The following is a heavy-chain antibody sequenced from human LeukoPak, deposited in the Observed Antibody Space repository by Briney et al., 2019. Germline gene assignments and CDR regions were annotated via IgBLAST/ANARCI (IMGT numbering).Heavy chain of an antibody. CDR3: AGVSDGYNSNDY. J-gene: IGHJ4*02. V-gene: IGHV1-69*13. CDR1: GGTFSSYA. D-gene: IGHD5-24*01. Sequence: ASVKVSCKASGGTFSSYAISWVRQAPGQGLEWMGGIIPIFGTANYAQKFQGRVTITADESTSTAYMELSSLRSEDTAVYYCAGVSDGYNSNDYWGQGTLVTVSS. CDR2: IIPIFGTA.